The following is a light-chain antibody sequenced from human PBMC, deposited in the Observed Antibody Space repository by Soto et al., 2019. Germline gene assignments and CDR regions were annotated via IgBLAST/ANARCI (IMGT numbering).Light chain of an antibody. Sequence: QTVVTQPPSASGTPGQRVTISCSGSSSNIGSNAVSWYQHFPGTAPKVLIYSDDQRPSGVPDRFSGSKSGTSASLAISGLQAEDEADYFCAAWGDSLNTWVFGGGTKLTVL. CDR1: SSNIGSNA. CDR2: SDD. V-gene: IGLV1-44*01. CDR3: AAWGDSLNTWV. J-gene: IGLJ3*02.